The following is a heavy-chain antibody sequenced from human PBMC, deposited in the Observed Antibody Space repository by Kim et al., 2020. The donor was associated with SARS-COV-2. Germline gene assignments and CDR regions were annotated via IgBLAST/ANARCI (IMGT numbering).Heavy chain of an antibody. CDR3: ARVGLDYGSGSYPMY. V-gene: IGHV3-21*01. Sequence: GGSLRLSCAASGFTFSSYTMNCIRQAPGKGLEWVSSIDTGGTYIYYADSVKGRFTISRDNAENSLYLQMHSLRAEDTAVYYCARVGLDYGSGSYPMYWGQGTLVTVSS. D-gene: IGHD3-10*01. CDR2: IDTGGTYI. J-gene: IGHJ4*02. CDR1: GFTFSSYT.